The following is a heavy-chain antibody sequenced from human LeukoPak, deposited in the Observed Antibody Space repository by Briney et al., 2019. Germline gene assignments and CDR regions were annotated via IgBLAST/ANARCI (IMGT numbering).Heavy chain of an antibody. CDR1: GGSISSSSYY. D-gene: IGHD3-22*01. CDR2: IYYSGST. CDR3: ARGRDSRGMENAFDI. V-gene: IGHV4-39*07. Sequence: SETLSLTCTVSGGSISSSSYYWGWIRQPPGKGLEWIGSIYYSGSTYYNPSLKSQVTISVDTSKNQFSLKLSSVTAADTAVYYCARGRDSRGMENAFDIWGQGTMVTVSS. J-gene: IGHJ3*02.